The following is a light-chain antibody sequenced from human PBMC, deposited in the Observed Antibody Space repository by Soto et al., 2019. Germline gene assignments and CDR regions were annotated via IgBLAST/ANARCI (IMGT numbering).Light chain of an antibody. CDR3: QVGDSSTL. Sequence: SYELTQPLSVSVALGQTARITCGGNNIGSKNVHWYQQKPGQAPVLVIYRDSNRPSGIPERFSGSNSGNTATLTISRAQAGDEADYYCQVGDSSTLFGGGTKLTVL. CDR2: RDS. V-gene: IGLV3-9*01. J-gene: IGLJ2*01. CDR1: NIGSKN.